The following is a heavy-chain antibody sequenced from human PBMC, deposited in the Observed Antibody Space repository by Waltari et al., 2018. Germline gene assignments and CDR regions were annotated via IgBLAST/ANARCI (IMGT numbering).Heavy chain of an antibody. V-gene: IGHV1-2*02. J-gene: IGHJ3*02. D-gene: IGHD2-2*01. CDR3: ARGYCSSTSCYGDAFDI. CDR1: GYTFTGYY. Sequence: QVQLVQSGAEVKKPGASVKVSCKASGYTFTGYYMHWVRQAPGQGLEWIGWINPNSGGTNYAQKFQGRVTMTRDTSISTAYMELSRLRSDDTAVYYCARGYCSSTSCYGDAFDIWGQGTMVTVSS. CDR2: INPNSGGT.